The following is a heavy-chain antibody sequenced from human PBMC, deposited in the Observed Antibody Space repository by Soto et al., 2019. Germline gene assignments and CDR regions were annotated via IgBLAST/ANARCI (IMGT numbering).Heavy chain of an antibody. CDR1: GFTFSSYW. V-gene: IGHV3-74*01. D-gene: IGHD2-2*01. J-gene: IGHJ4*02. CDR3: ASLLPAAIRAFDY. Sequence: GGSLRLSCAASGFTFSSYWMHWVRQAPGKGLVWVSRINTDGSSTSYADSVKGRFTNSRDNAKNTLYLQMNSLRVEDTAVYYCASLLPAAIRAFDYWGQGTLVTVSS. CDR2: INTDGSST.